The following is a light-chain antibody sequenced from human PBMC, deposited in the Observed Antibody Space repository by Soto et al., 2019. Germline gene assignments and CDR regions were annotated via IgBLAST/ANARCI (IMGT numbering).Light chain of an antibody. V-gene: IGKV3-20*01. CDR1: QSVRNNY. J-gene: IGKJ1*01. CDR2: AAS. CDR3: QQYGTSPRT. Sequence: EFVLTQSPATLSVSPGERATLSFRASQSVRNNYLAWYQQRPGQAPRLLIYAASSRATGIPDRFSGSGSGTDFTLTISRLEPEDFAVYYCQQYGTSPRTFGQGTKV.